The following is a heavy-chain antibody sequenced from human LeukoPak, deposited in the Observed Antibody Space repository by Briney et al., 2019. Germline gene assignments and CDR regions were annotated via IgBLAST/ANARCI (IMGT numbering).Heavy chain of an antibody. J-gene: IGHJ4*02. D-gene: IGHD3-9*01. CDR2: ISYAGSNK. V-gene: IGHV3-30*04. CDR1: GFTFSSYA. Sequence: PGGCLRLSCAASGFTFSSYAMHWVRQAPGKGLEWGAVISYAGSNKYCADSVKGRFTISRDNSKHTLYLQMNSLRAEDTAVYYCARPPYYDILTGQFDYWGQGTLVTVSS. CDR3: ARPPYYDILTGQFDY.